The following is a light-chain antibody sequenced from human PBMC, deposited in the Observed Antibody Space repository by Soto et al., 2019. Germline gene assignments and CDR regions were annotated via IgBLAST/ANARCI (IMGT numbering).Light chain of an antibody. CDR3: QQSYSSPQT. CDR2: AAS. V-gene: IGKV3-15*01. CDR1: QSLSTN. Sequence: EIVMTNSPGTLSLPPAERATLSCRAIQSLSTNLAWYQQKPGQAPRLLIYAASTRATGIPARFSGSGSGTEFTLTISSLQSEDFATYYCQQSYSSPQTFGQGTKVDIK. J-gene: IGKJ1*01.